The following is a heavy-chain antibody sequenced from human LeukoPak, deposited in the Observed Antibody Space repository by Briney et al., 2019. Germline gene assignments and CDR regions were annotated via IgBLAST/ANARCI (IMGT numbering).Heavy chain of an antibody. Sequence: ASVTVSCTASGYTFTSYGISWVRQAPGQGLEWMGWISAYNGNTNYAQKLQGRVTMTTDTSTSTAYMELRSLRSDDTAVYYCARDYYDSSGYLPDYWGQGTLVTVSS. J-gene: IGHJ4*02. CDR2: ISAYNGNT. CDR3: ARDYYDSSGYLPDY. CDR1: GYTFTSYG. V-gene: IGHV1-18*01. D-gene: IGHD3-22*01.